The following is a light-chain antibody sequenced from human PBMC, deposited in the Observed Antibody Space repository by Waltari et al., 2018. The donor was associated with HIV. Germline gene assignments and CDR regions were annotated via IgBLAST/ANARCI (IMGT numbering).Light chain of an antibody. CDR2: GNS. CDR3: QSYDSSLSVV. Sequence: QSVLTPPPSASGAPGQRVTISCTGSSSNIGAGYEVHWHQQPPATAPHLLIYGNSNRPSGVPVRFSGSKSGTSASLAIAGLQAEDEADYYCQSYDSSLSVVFGGGTKLTVL. V-gene: IGLV1-40*01. J-gene: IGLJ2*01. CDR1: SSNIGAGYE.